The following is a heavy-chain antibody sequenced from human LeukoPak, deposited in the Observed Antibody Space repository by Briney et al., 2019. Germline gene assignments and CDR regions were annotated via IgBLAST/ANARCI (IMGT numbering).Heavy chain of an antibody. J-gene: IGHJ4*02. CDR3: ARHAGGTWYYYGSGSYYNSYYFDY. D-gene: IGHD3-10*01. CDR2: IYYSGST. Sequence: SETLSLTCTVSGGSISSSSYYWGWIRQPPGKGLERIGSIYYSGSTYYNPSLKSRVTISVDTSKNQFSLKLSSVTAADTAVYYCARHAGGTWYYYGSGSYYNSYYFDYWGQGTLVTVSS. CDR1: GGSISSSSYY. V-gene: IGHV4-39*01.